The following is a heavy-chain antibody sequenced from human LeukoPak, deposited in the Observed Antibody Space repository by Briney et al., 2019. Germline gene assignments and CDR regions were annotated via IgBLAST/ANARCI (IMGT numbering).Heavy chain of an antibody. V-gene: IGHV3-20*04. CDR3: ARDPGPGIAVAGDAFDI. CDR2: INWNGGST. Sequence: GGSLRLSXAASGFTFDDYGMSWVRQAPGKGLEWVSGINWNGGSTGYADSVKGRFTISRDNAKNSLYLQMNSLRAGDTALYYCARDPGPGIAVAGDAFDIWGQGTMVTVSS. J-gene: IGHJ3*02. CDR1: GFTFDDYG. D-gene: IGHD6-19*01.